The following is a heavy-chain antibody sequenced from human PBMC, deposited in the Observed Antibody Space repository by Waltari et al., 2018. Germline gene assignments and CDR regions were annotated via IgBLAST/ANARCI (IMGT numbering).Heavy chain of an antibody. CDR2: IYYSGST. Sequence: QLQLQESGPGLVKPSETLSLTCTVSGGSISSSSYYWGWIRQPPGKGLEWIGSIYYSGSTYYNPSLKSRVTISVDTSKNQFSLKLSSVTAADTAVYYCARRALRGRLRLGELSPFDYWGQGTLVTVSS. CDR3: ARRALRGRLRLGELSPFDY. J-gene: IGHJ4*02. V-gene: IGHV4-39*01. CDR1: GGSISSSSYY. D-gene: IGHD3-16*02.